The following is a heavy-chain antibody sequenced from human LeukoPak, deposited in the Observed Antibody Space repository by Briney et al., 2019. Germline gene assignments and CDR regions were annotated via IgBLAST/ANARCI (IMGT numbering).Heavy chain of an antibody. J-gene: IGHJ4*02. V-gene: IGHV1-18*01. CDR1: GYTFTSYG. D-gene: IGHD3-3*01. CDR3: ARDRLGVWSGYSDY. Sequence: GASVKVSCKASGYTFTSYGISWVRQAPGQGLEWMGWISAYNGNTNYAQKLQGRVTMTTDTSTSTAYMELRSLRSDDTAVYYCARDRLGVWSGYSDYWGQGTPVTVSS. CDR2: ISAYNGNT.